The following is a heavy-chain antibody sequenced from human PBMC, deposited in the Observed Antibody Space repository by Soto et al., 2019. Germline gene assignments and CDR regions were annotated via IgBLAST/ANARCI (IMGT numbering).Heavy chain of an antibody. CDR1: GYSFAGYW. Sequence: GESRKISCKGSGYSFAGYWIGWVRQMPGKGLDWMGVIYPGDSDTRYSPSFHGQVTISADKSISTAYLQWSSLKASDTAMYFCARLPGVRGVFDGFNLWGQGTLVTVSS. CDR2: IYPGDSDT. D-gene: IGHD3-10*02. V-gene: IGHV5-51*01. CDR3: ARLPGVRGVFDGFNL. J-gene: IGHJ3*01.